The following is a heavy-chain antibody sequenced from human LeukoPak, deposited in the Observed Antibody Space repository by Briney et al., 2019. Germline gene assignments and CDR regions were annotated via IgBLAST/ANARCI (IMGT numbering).Heavy chain of an antibody. D-gene: IGHD3-10*01. Sequence: SRETLSLTCTVSGDSISAFYWSWIRQPPGKGLEWIGYIYYSGSTNYNPSLKSRATILIETSKNQFSLKLRSVTAADTAVYYCARGGARGSSAFDIWGQGTMVTVSS. CDR3: ARGGARGSSAFDI. J-gene: IGHJ3*02. CDR1: GDSISAFY. CDR2: IYYSGST. V-gene: IGHV4-59*01.